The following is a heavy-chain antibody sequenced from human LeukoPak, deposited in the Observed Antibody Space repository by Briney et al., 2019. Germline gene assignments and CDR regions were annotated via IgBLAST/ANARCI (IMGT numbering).Heavy chain of an antibody. J-gene: IGHJ4*02. CDR3: ARGYSSSWYLD. CDR1: GFNFSSYS. CDR2: ISSSSSFI. Sequence: GGSLRLSCAGSGFNFSSYSMSWVRQAPWKGLEFVSSISSSSSFIYYADSVKGRFTISRDNAKKSLSLQMNSLRADDTAVEYCARGYSSSWYLDWGQGTLVTVSS. D-gene: IGHD6-13*01. V-gene: IGHV3-21*01.